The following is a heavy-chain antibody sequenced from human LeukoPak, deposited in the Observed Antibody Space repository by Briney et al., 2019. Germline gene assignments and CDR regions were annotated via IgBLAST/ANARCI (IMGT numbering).Heavy chain of an antibody. D-gene: IGHD2-15*01. CDR3: SVAATPKRPFDY. CDR2: IYHSGST. CDR1: GYSISSGYY. V-gene: IGHV4-38-2*02. Sequence: PSETLSLTCTVSGYSISSGYYWGWIRPPPGKGLEWIGSIYHSGSTYYNPSLKSRVTISVDTSKNQFSLKLSSVTAADTAVYYCSVAATPKRPFDYWGQGTLVTVSS. J-gene: IGHJ4*02.